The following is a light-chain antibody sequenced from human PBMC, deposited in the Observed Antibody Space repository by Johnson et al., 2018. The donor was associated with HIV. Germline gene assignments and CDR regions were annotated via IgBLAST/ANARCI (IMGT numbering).Light chain of an antibody. CDR1: SSNIGNNY. CDR3: GTWDNSPSPPYV. CDR2: DNN. J-gene: IGLJ1*01. Sequence: QSVLTQPPSVSVAPGQKVTISCSGSSSNIGNNYVSWYQQVPGTAPKLLIYDNNKRPSGIPDRFSGSKSGTSATLGITGLQTGDEADYYCGTWDNSPSPPYVIGPGTKVTVL. V-gene: IGLV1-51*01.